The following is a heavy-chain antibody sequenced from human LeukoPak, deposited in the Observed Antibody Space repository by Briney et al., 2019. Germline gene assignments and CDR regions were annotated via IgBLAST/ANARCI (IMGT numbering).Heavy chain of an antibody. Sequence: GGSLRLPCAASGFSFSTSWMTWVRQAPGKGLEWVANIRRDGGEIYYMDPVKGRFAIYRDNAKNSLYLQMNSLRVEDTAVYYCVRDGDDWNDFDHWGQGTLVTVSS. CDR2: IRRDGGEI. CDR1: GFSFSTSW. D-gene: IGHD1-1*01. J-gene: IGHJ4*02. CDR3: VRDGDDWNDFDH. V-gene: IGHV3-7*01.